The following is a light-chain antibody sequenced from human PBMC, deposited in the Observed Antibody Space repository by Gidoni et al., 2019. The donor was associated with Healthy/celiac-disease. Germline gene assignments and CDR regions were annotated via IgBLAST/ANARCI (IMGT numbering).Light chain of an antibody. CDR1: QSVLYSSNNQNY. CDR2: WAS. CDR3: QQYYSTPQT. V-gene: IGKV4-1*01. Sequence: DIVMTQSPDSLAVSLGERATINCKSSQSVLYSSNNQNYLAWYQQKPGQSPKLLIYWASTRESGVPDRFSGSGSGTDFTLTITRLQAEDVAVYYCQQYYSTPQTFGQGTKVEIK. J-gene: IGKJ1*01.